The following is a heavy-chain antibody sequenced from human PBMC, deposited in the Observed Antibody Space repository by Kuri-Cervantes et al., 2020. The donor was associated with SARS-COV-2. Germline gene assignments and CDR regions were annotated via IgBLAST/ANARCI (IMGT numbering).Heavy chain of an antibody. CDR3: ARDMRMGVYCSSTSCTSAGRDY. CDR1: GYTFTSYY. D-gene: IGHD2-2*01. Sequence: ASVKVSCKASGYTFTSYYMHWVRQAPGQGLEWMGIINPSGGSTSYAQKFQGRVTKTRDTSTSTVYMELSSLRSEDTAVYYCARDMRMGVYCSSTSCTSAGRDYWGQGTLVTGSS. CDR2: INPSGGST. J-gene: IGHJ4*02. V-gene: IGHV1-46*01.